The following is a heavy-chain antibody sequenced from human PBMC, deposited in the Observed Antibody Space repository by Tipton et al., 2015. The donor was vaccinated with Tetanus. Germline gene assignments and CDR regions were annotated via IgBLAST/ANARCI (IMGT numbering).Heavy chain of an antibody. CDR1: GGSISGFY. CDR2: MYYSGSA. J-gene: IGHJ4*02. D-gene: IGHD3-22*01. V-gene: IGHV4-59*01. Sequence: GLVKPSETLSLTCAISGGSISGFYWAWIRQPPGKGLEWIGHMYYSGSAKYNPSLKSRLTISMDTSNDQLSLRLTSVTAAVTAISYCARFSYDSGGFYSYFDHWGRGTLVTVSS. CDR3: ARFSYDSGGFYSYFDH.